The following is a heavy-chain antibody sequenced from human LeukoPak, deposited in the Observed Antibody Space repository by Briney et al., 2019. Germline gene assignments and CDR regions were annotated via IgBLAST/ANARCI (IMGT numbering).Heavy chain of an antibody. Sequence: SETLSLTCTVSGYSISSGYYWSWIRQPPGKGLEWIGEINHSGSTNYNPSLKSRVTISVDTSKNQFSLKLSSVTAADTAVYYCARHRDINYYGSGSYYNWFDPWGQGTLVTVSS. J-gene: IGHJ5*02. D-gene: IGHD3-10*01. CDR1: GYSISSGYY. CDR2: INHSGST. V-gene: IGHV4-38-2*02. CDR3: ARHRDINYYGSGSYYNWFDP.